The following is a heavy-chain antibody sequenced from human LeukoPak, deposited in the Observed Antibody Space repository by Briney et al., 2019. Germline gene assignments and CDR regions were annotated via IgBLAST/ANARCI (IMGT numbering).Heavy chain of an antibody. J-gene: IGHJ4*02. V-gene: IGHV1-69*04. CDR1: GGTFSSYA. D-gene: IGHD6-19*01. CDR3: AIVYYSSGWSN. Sequence: ASVKVSCKASGGTFSSYAISWVRQAPGQGLEWMGRIIPILGIANYAQKFQGRVTITADKSTSTAYMELSSLRSEETAVYYCAIVYYSSGWSNWGQGTLVTVSS. CDR2: IIPILGIA.